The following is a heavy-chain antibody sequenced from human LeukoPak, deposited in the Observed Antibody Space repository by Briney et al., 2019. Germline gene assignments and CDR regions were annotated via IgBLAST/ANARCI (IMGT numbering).Heavy chain of an antibody. V-gene: IGHV3-33*07. CDR1: GFTFNSYA. D-gene: IGHD2-15*01. Sequence: GGSLRLSCTPSGFTFNSYAMFWVRQAPGKGLEWVSLIWYDGSNKYYADSVKGRFTISRDNSKNTLYLQMNSLRAEGTAVYYCARARGWQPNYYYYYMDVWGTGTTVTVSS. CDR3: ARARGWQPNYYYYYMDV. CDR2: IWYDGSNK. J-gene: IGHJ6*03.